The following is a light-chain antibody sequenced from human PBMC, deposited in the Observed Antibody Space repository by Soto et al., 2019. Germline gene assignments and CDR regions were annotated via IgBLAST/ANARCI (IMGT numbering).Light chain of an antibody. CDR2: DAS. CDR1: QSVSSSY. J-gene: IGKJ1*01. Sequence: EIVLTQSPGTLSLSPGERATLSCRASQSVSSSYLAWYQQKPGQAPRLLIYDASNRATGIPARFSGSGSGTDFTLTISSLQPDDFATYYCQQYKGYWTFGQGTKVDIK. CDR3: QQYKGYWT. V-gene: IGKV3-20*01.